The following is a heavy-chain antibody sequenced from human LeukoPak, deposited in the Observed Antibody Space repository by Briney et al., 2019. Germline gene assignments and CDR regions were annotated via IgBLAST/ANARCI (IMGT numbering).Heavy chain of an antibody. CDR1: GFTFSSYE. V-gene: IGHV3-48*03. CDR3: ARDTKDY. Sequence: PGGSLRLSCAASGFTFSSYEMNWVRQAPGKGLEWISYISTTGDRIQYADSVKGRLTISRDNAKNSLYLQMNSLRAEDTAVYYCARDTKDYWGRGTLVTVSS. CDR2: ISTTGDRI. J-gene: IGHJ4*02. D-gene: IGHD2-8*01.